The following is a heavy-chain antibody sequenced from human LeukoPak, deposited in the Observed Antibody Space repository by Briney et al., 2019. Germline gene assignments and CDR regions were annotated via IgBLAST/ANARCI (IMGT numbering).Heavy chain of an antibody. J-gene: IGHJ4*02. D-gene: IGHD6-19*01. CDR2: INHSGST. CDR3: ASSRWLPSLDY. V-gene: IGHV4-34*01. CDR1: GGSFSGYY. Sequence: SETLSLTCAVYGGSFSGYYWSWIRQPPGKGLEWIGEINHSGSTNYNPSLKSRVTISVDTSKNQFSLKLSSVTAADTAVYYCASSRWLPSLDYWGQGTLVTVSS.